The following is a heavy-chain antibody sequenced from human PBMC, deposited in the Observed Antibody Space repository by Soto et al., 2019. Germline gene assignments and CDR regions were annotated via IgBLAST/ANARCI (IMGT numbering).Heavy chain of an antibody. CDR3: SRQAGWSKGDDS. D-gene: IGHD2-15*01. J-gene: IGHJ4*02. Sequence: GESLKICCKVSGYIFSGYWIAGVRQMPGKGLEWMGIIYPGDAGTGYSPSFQCQVTISADTSSCNSYLQCRNVQPSDSAMYYCSRQAGWSKGDDSWGQGTLVTVS. V-gene: IGHV5-51*01. CDR2: IYPGDAGT. CDR1: GYIFSGYW.